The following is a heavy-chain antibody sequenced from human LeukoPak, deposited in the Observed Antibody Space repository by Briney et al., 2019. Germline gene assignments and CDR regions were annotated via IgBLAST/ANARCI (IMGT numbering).Heavy chain of an antibody. CDR2: IYYSGST. J-gene: IGHJ4*02. Sequence: PSETLSLTCTVSGGSISSYYWSWIRQPPGKGLEWIGYIYYSGSTKYNPSLKSRVTISVDTSKNQFSLKLSSVTAADTAVYYCASSHGDSYGIDYWGQGTLVTVSS. CDR3: ASSHGDSYGIDY. CDR1: GGSISSYY. V-gene: IGHV4-59*08. D-gene: IGHD5-18*01.